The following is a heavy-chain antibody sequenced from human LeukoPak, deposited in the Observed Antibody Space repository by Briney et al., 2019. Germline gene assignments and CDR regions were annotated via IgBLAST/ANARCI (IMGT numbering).Heavy chain of an antibody. V-gene: IGHV4-30-2*01. CDR1: GGSVSSGGYS. Sequence: PSETLSLTCAVSGGSVSSGGYSWSWIRQPPGKGLEWIGYIYDSGSTYYNPSLKSRVTISLDRSKNQFSLKLTSVTAADTAAYSGARYGGPGTYFFDYWGQGTLVTVSS. D-gene: IGHD3-10*01. J-gene: IGHJ4*02. CDR2: IYDSGST. CDR3: ARYGGPGTYFFDY.